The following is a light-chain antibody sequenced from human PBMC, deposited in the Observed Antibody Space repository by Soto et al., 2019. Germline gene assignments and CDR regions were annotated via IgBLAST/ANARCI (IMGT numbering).Light chain of an antibody. Sequence: DIQMTQSPSSLSASVGDRVTITCRASQSIGRHLNWYQQKPGKAPKLLIYGVSSLQSGVPSRFSGSGSGTDFTLTITSLQPEDFATYYCQQSHNTPRTFGQGTKVDIK. J-gene: IGKJ2*01. V-gene: IGKV1-39*01. CDR3: QQSHNTPRT. CDR2: GVS. CDR1: QSIGRH.